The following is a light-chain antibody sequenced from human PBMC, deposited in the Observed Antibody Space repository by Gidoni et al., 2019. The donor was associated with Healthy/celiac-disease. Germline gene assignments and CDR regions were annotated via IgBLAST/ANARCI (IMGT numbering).Light chain of an antibody. Sequence: QSVLPQPPSASGTPGQRVTISCSGSSSNIGSNTVNWYQQLPGTAPKLLIYSNNQRPSGVPDRFSGSKSGTSASLAISGLQSEDEADYYCAAWDDSLNGVVFGGGTKLXVX. V-gene: IGLV1-44*01. J-gene: IGLJ2*01. CDR2: SNN. CDR1: SSNIGSNT. CDR3: AAWDDSLNGVV.